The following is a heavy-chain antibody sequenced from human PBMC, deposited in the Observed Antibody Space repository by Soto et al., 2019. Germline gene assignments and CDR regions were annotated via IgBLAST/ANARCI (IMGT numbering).Heavy chain of an antibody. CDR3: AKDRGGGWVIDY. CDR2: IGYRTTDT. V-gene: IGHV3-23*01. J-gene: IGHJ4*02. D-gene: IGHD6-19*01. CDR1: GFILSRHA. Sequence: EVLLLQSGGGLAQPGESLTLSCATSGFILSRHAMSWVRQAPGKGLDWVSVIGYRTTDTYYADSVKGRFTISRDESKNTAYLQMNNLRVADTAVYYCAKDRGGGWVIDYWGQGTLVTVSS.